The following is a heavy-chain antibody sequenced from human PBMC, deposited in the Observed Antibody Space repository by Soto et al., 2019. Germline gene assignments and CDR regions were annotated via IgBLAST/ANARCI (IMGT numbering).Heavy chain of an antibody. CDR2: IYHSGST. Sequence: QLQLQESGSGLVKPSQTLSLTCAVSGGSISSGGYSWSWIRQPPGKGLEWIRYIYHSGSTYYNPSLKSRVTISVDRSKNQFSLKLSSVTAADTAVYYCARGVTTVTSYYFDYWGQGTLVTVSS. CDR3: ARGVTTVTSYYFDY. D-gene: IGHD4-17*01. J-gene: IGHJ4*02. CDR1: GGSISSGGYS. V-gene: IGHV4-30-2*01.